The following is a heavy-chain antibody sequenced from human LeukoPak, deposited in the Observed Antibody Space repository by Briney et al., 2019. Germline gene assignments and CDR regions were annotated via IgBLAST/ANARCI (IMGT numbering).Heavy chain of an antibody. V-gene: IGHV1-3*01. D-gene: IGHD4-17*01. Sequence: ASVKVSCKASGYTFTGYVIHWVRQAPGQRPEWMGWINGGNGNTKYSQKFQGRVAITRDTSASTAYMELSSLGSEDTAVYYCARGPHYGDNGAPDFDYWGQGTLVTVSS. CDR2: INGGNGNT. CDR3: ARGPHYGDNGAPDFDY. CDR1: GYTFTGYV. J-gene: IGHJ4*02.